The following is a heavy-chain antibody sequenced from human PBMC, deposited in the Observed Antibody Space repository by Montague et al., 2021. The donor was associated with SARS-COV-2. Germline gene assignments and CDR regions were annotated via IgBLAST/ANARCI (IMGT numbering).Heavy chain of an antibody. CDR1: GFIVSNKF. J-gene: IGHJ4*02. CDR2: IYPDGST. D-gene: IGHD2-8*01. Sequence: SLRLSCVASGFIVSNKFMSWVRQAAGKGLDWVSIIYPDGSTYYSDSSRGRFTISRDNSKNTLYLQMNDLEPEDTAVYYCATSGAPNLGDSWGQGTLVTVSS. V-gene: IGHV3-53*01. CDR3: ATSGAPNLGDS.